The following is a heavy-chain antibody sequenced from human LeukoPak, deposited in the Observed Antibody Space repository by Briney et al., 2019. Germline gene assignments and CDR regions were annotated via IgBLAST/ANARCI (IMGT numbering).Heavy chain of an antibody. CDR3: AREGATTQAFDY. CDR2: INSDGSST. J-gene: IGHJ4*02. D-gene: IGHD5-12*01. Sequence: GRSLRLSCAASGFTFSSYWMHWVRQAPGKGLVWVSRINSDGSSTSYADSVKGRFTISRDNAKNTLYLQMNSLRAEDTAVYYCAREGATTQAFDYWGQGTLVTVSS. CDR1: GFTFSSYW. V-gene: IGHV3-74*01.